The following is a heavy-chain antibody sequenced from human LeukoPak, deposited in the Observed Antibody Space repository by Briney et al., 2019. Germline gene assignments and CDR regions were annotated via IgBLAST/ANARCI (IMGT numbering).Heavy chain of an antibody. J-gene: IGHJ3*02. V-gene: IGHV3-30-3*01. CDR1: GFTFRSYA. CDR3: AREIFNAFDI. Sequence: PGGSLRLSCAASGFTFRSYAMHWVRQVPGKGLEWVAVISYDGSSEDYADSVKGRLTISRDNSKNTLYLQMNSLRIEDTAVYYCAREIFNAFDIWGQGTMVTVSS. CDR2: ISYDGSSE.